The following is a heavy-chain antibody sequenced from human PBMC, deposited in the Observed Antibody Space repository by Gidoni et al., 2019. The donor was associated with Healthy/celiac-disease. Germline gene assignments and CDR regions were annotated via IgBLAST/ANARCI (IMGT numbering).Heavy chain of an antibody. CDR1: GGSFSGYY. Sequence: QVQLQQWCAGLLPPSETLSLTCAVYGGSFSGYYWSWIRQPPRKGLEWLGEITHSGSTNYNPSLKGRVTISVDTAKNQFSLKLSSVTAADTAVYYCARGVVVTAAAAGFDPWGQGTLVTVSS. CDR2: ITHSGST. CDR3: ARGVVVTAAAAGFDP. D-gene: IGHD2-21*02. J-gene: IGHJ5*02. V-gene: IGHV4-34*01.